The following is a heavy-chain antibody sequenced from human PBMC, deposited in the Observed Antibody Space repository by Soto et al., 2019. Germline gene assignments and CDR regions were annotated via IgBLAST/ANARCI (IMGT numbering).Heavy chain of an antibody. V-gene: IGHV4-59*01. J-gene: IGHJ3*02. D-gene: IGHD3-16*01. CDR2: IYYSGST. CDR3: ARGGLGAYDAFDI. CDR1: GGSISSYY. Sequence: AETLSLTCTVSGGSISSYYWSWIRQPPGKGLEWIGYIYYSGSTNYNPSLKSRVTISVDTSKNQFSLKLSSVTAADTAVYYCARGGLGAYDAFDIWGQGTMVTVSS.